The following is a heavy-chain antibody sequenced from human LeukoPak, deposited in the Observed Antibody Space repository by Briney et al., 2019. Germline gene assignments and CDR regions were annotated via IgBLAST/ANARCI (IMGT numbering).Heavy chain of an antibody. CDR2: IKEDGSEK. CDR1: GFTFSSYG. J-gene: IGHJ4*02. CDR3: VRDKLVGPSRLDH. D-gene: IGHD1-26*01. Sequence: GGSLRLSCAASGFTFSSYGMYWVRQAPGKGLEWVANIKEDGSEKRDVDSVKGRFTISRDNAKNSLYLQMNSLRVEDTAVYYCVRDKLVGPSRLDHWGQGTLVTVSS. V-gene: IGHV3-7*01.